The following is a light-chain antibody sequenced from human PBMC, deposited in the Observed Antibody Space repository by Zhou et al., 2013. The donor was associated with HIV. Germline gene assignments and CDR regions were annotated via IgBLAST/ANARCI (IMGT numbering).Light chain of an antibody. Sequence: DIQMTQSPSTLSASVGDRVTITCRASQSISSWLAWYQQKPGKAPKLLIYKASSLESGVPSRFSGSGSGTHFTLTINSLQPEDFATYYCQQSHSTPRTFGQGTKLEIK. CDR3: QQSHSTPRT. CDR1: QSISSW. CDR2: KAS. J-gene: IGKJ2*01. V-gene: IGKV1-5*03.